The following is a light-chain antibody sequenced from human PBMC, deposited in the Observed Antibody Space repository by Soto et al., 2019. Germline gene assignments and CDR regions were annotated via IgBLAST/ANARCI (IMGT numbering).Light chain of an antibody. V-gene: IGLV2-18*02. Sequence: QSALTQPPSVSGSPGQSVTISCTGTSSDIGTYNRVSWYQQPPGTAPKLVIYEVSYRPSGVPDRFSGSKSGTTASLTISGLQAEDEADYYCSSYKSNRDVVFGGGTKVTVL. J-gene: IGLJ2*01. CDR1: SSDIGTYNR. CDR3: SSYKSNRDVV. CDR2: EVS.